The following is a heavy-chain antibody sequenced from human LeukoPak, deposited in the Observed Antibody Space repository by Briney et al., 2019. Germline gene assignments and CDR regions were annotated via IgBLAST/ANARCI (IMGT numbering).Heavy chain of an antibody. CDR3: ARHELPGIAISAGFDN. CDR1: GITVSSNY. D-gene: IGHD6-13*01. J-gene: IGHJ4*02. Sequence: GSLRLSCAASGITVSSNYMSWVRQPPGKGLEWIGSSYSRGNSYFNPSLESRVTISIDTSKNQFSLKLTSVTAADTAVYYCARHELPGIAISAGFDNWGRGTLVTVSS. V-gene: IGHV4-39*01. CDR2: SYSRGNS.